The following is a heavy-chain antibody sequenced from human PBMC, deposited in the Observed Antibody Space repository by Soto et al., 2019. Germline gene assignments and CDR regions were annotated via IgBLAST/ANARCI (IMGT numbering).Heavy chain of an antibody. CDR3: ARVRGIVFVPAARLFDP. D-gene: IGHD2-2*01. CDR2: IYYSGNT. Sequence: QVQLQESGPGLVKPSQTLSLTCTVSGGSISSGDYYWSWIRQPPGKGLEWIGYIYYSGNTYYNPSLKSRVTISLHTSKNQFSLKLSSVTAADTAVYYCARVRGIVFVPAARLFDPWGQGTLVTVSS. J-gene: IGHJ5*02. V-gene: IGHV4-30-4*01. CDR1: GGSISSGDYY.